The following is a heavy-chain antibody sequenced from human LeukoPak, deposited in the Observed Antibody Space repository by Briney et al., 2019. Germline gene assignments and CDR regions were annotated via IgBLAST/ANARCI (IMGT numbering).Heavy chain of an antibody. J-gene: IGHJ4*02. Sequence: WVSAISGSGGSTYYADSVKGRFTISRDNSKNTLYLQMNSLRAEDTAVYYCAKMWLRSYFDYWGQGTLVTVSS. V-gene: IGHV3-23*01. CDR3: AKMWLRSYFDY. CDR2: ISGSGGST. D-gene: IGHD5-12*01.